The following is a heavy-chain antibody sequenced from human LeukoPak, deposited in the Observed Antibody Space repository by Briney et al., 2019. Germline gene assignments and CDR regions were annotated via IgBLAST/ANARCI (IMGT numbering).Heavy chain of an antibody. V-gene: IGHV4-39*01. D-gene: IGHD1-1*01. CDR3: ATWRTAKTGFDY. J-gene: IGHJ4*02. Sequence: GSLRLSCTVSGGSISNNNYYWAWIRQPPGKGLECIGSIYYSGSPYYNPSLKSRVTISVDTSKNQFSLRLSSVTAADTAVYYCATWRTAKTGFDYWGQGTLVTVSS. CDR2: IYYSGSP. CDR1: GGSISNNNYY.